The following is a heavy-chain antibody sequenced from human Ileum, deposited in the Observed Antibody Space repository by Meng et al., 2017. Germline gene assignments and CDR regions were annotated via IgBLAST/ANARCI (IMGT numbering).Heavy chain of an antibody. CDR2: ISSSDTSI. CDR1: GFTFTDYY. D-gene: IGHD3-22*01. V-gene: IGHV3-11*04. Sequence: GESLKISCATSGFTFTDYYMSWIRQAPGKGLEWVSYISSSDTSIYYADSVKGRFTISRDNAKNSLYLQMSSLRAEDTAVYYCARYYDGSGYYYYFDYWGQGKRVNGAS. J-gene: IGHJ4*02. CDR3: ARYYDGSGYYYYFDY.